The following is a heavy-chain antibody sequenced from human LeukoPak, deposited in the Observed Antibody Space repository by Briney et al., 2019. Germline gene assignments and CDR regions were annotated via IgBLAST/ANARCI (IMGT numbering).Heavy chain of an antibody. CDR1: GFTFSRYA. J-gene: IGHJ4*02. CDR2: ISGSGGST. CDR3: ACYSSGWYRSGYDY. D-gene: IGHD6-19*01. Sequence: GGSLRHSCAASGFTFSRYAMSWVRPALGRGVAWVSAISGSGGSTYYADAVMGWFTITRDNSNNTLYLQMNGLRGEDTAVYYCACYSSGWYRSGYDYWGQGTLVTASS. V-gene: IGHV3-23*01.